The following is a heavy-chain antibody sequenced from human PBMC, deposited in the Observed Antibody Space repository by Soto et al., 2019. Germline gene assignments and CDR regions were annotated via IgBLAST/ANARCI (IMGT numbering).Heavy chain of an antibody. CDR1: GGTFSSHS. D-gene: IGHD2-2*01. Sequence: QVQLVQSGAEVKKPGSSVKVSCKVSGGTFSSHSINWVRQAPGQGPEWMGGIIPIFGTGNYAQKFQGRVTITADESTSTAYMELSSLTSEDTALYYCSTSVYCSTTRCYYYYGLDVWDQGTTVIVSS. CDR2: IIPIFGTG. V-gene: IGHV1-69*01. J-gene: IGHJ6*02. CDR3: STSVYCSTTRCYYYYGLDV.